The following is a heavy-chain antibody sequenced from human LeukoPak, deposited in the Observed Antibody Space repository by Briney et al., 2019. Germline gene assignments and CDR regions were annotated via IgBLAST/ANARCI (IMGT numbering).Heavy chain of an antibody. CDR3: APPPDIVLDY. V-gene: IGHV3-30*03. CDR1: GFTFSSYG. D-gene: IGHD2-8*01. Sequence: GGSPRLSCAASGFTFSSYGMHWVRQAPGKGPEWVAVVSYDGSNKYYADSVKGRSTISRDNSKNTLYLQMNSLRAEDTAVYYCAPPPDIVLDYWGQGTLVTVSS. CDR2: VSYDGSNK. J-gene: IGHJ4*02.